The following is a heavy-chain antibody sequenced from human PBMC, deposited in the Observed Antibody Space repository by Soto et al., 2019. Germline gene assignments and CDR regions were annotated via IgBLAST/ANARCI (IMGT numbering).Heavy chain of an antibody. CDR3: AKAYYYDSSGYYYPLFDY. CDR2: ISWNSGSI. J-gene: IGHJ4*02. Sequence: HPGGSLRISCAASGFTVDDYAMHWVRQAPGKGLEWVSGISWNSGSIGYADSVKGRFTISRDNAKNSLYLQMNSLRAEDTALYYSAKAYYYDSSGYYYPLFDYWGQGTLVTVSS. V-gene: IGHV3-9*01. D-gene: IGHD3-22*01. CDR1: GFTVDDYA.